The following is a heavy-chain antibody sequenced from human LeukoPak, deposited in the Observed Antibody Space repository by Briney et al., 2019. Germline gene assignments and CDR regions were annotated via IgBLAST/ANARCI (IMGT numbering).Heavy chain of an antibody. CDR2: IYSGGST. Sequence: QTGGSLRLSCAASGFTVSSNYMSWVRQAPGKGLEWVSVIYSGGSTYYADSVKGRFTISRDNSKNTLYLQMNSLGAEDTAVYYCAKNFSPFDEQLVLPLDYWGQGTLVTVSS. J-gene: IGHJ4*02. CDR3: AKNFSPFDEQLVLPLDY. V-gene: IGHV3-66*01. D-gene: IGHD6-6*01. CDR1: GFTVSSNY.